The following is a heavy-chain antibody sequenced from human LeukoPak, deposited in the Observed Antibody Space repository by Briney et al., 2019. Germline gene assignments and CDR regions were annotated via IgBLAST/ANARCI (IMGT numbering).Heavy chain of an antibody. CDR3: ARDNRRGGHHYYYYGIDV. D-gene: IGHD2-15*01. V-gene: IGHV3-66*01. CDR1: GVSASSSS. CDR2: IYTGGST. J-gene: IGHJ6*02. Sequence: PGGSLRLSCAASGVSASSSSMIWVRQAPGKGLEWVSVIYTGGSTYYADSVKDRFMFSRDNSKNTLYLRMNSLRAEDTAVYYCARDNRRGGHHYYYYGIDVWGQGTTVTVSS.